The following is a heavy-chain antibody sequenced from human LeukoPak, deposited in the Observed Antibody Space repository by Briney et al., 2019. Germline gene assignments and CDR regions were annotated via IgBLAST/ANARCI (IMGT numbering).Heavy chain of an antibody. D-gene: IGHD5-18*01. V-gene: IGHV3-7*01. Sequence: PGGSLRLSCEASGFTFTDYWMSWVRQAPGKGLEWVANINQDGSEKNYVDSVKGRFTISRDNVKNSLYLQMSFLRGEDTAVYYCARAGYTYTTLYYWGPGTLVTVSS. CDR3: ARAGYTYTTLYY. CDR1: GFTFTDYW. CDR2: INQDGSEK. J-gene: IGHJ4*02.